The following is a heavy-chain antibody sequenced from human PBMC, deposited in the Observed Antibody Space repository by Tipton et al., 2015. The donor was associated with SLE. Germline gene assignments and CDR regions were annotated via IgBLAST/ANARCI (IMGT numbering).Heavy chain of an antibody. V-gene: IGHV4-59*11. CDR2: IYYSGST. J-gene: IGHJ3*02. CDR1: GGSISSHY. CDR3: ARDEAFDI. Sequence: TLSLTCTVSGGSISSHYWSWIRQPPGKGLEWIGYIYYSGSTNYNPSLKSRVTISVDTSKNQFSLKLSSVTAADTAVYYCARDEAFDIWGQGTMVTVSS.